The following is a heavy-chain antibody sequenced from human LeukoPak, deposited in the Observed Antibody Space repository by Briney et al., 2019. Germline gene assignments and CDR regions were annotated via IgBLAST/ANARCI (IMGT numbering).Heavy chain of an antibody. Sequence: PSETLSLTCTVSGGSISSYYWSWIRQPPGKGLEWIGYIHYSGSTNYNPSLKSRVTISVDTSRNQFSLKLSSVTAADTAVYYCARPYNWNDEMAFDIWGQGTMVTVSS. J-gene: IGHJ3*02. CDR2: IHYSGST. CDR3: ARPYNWNDEMAFDI. D-gene: IGHD1-20*01. V-gene: IGHV4-59*01. CDR1: GGSISSYY.